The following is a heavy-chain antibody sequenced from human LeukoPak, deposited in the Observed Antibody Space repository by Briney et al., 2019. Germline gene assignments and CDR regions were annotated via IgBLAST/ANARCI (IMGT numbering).Heavy chain of an antibody. D-gene: IGHD3-3*01. V-gene: IGHV4-59*12. J-gene: IGHJ6*02. CDR3: ASSTYYDFWSGYSPPYYYGMDV. CDR1: GGSISSYY. Sequence: SETLSLTCTVSGGSISSYYWSWIRQPPGKGLEWIGYIYYSGSTNYNPSLKSRVTISVDTSKNQFSLKLSSVTAADTAVYYCASSTYYDFWSGYSPPYYYGMDVWGQGTTVTVSS. CDR2: IYYSGST.